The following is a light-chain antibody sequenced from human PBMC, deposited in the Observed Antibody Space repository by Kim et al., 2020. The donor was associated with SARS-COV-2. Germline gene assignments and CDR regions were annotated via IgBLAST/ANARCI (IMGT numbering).Light chain of an antibody. J-gene: IGLJ3*02. CDR2: DDT. Sequence: SPVQTARITCSGYALPIKYAFWYQQKSGQAPVLVIYDDTKRPSGIPERFSGSSSGTTATLTISGAQVDDEAYYFCYSTDSSGDLRVFGGGTKLTVL. CDR3: YSTDSSGDLRV. CDR1: ALPIKY. V-gene: IGLV3-10*01.